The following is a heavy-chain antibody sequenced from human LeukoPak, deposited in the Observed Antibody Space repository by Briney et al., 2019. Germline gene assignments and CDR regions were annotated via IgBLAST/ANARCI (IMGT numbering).Heavy chain of an antibody. V-gene: IGHV3-21*01. Sequence: GGSLRLSCAASGFTFSSYSMNWVRQAPGKGLEWVSSISSSSSYIYYSDSVKGRFTISRDNTKNSLFLEMNSLRAEDTAVYYCARESRRVGEGDFDYWGQGTLVTVSS. J-gene: IGHJ4*02. CDR3: ARESRRVGEGDFDY. CDR2: ISSSSSYI. CDR1: GFTFSSYS. D-gene: IGHD1-26*01.